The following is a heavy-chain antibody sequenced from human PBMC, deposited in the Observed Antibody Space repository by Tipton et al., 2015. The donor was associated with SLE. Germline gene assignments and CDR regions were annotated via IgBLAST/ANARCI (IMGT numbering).Heavy chain of an antibody. CDR3: ARDPRGVATDGSLDY. Sequence: TLSLTCAVSGGSISSNNWWTWVRQSPGKGLEWIGGIYHSGDTNYNPSLESRVTISLDKSKNQVSLKLISMTAADTAVYFCARDPRGVATDGSLDYWGQGTLVAFSS. CDR2: IYHSGDT. J-gene: IGHJ4*02. D-gene: IGHD5-24*01. CDR1: GGSISSNNW. V-gene: IGHV4-4*01.